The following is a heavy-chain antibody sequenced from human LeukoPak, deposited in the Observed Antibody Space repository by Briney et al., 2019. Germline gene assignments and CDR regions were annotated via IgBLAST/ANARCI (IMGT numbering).Heavy chain of an antibody. V-gene: IGHV3-11*01. Sequence: GGSLRLSCAASGFTFSDYYMSWIRQAPGKGLEWVSYISYSGSPIYYADSVKGRFTISRDNAKNSLYLQMNSLGAEDTAVYYCARDSRELEASDYWGQGTLVTVSS. J-gene: IGHJ4*02. D-gene: IGHD1-26*01. CDR1: GFTFSDYY. CDR2: ISYSGSPI. CDR3: ARDSRELEASDY.